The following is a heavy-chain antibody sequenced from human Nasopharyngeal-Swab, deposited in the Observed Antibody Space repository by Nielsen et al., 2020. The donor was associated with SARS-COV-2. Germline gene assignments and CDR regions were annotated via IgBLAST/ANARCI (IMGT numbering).Heavy chain of an antibody. Sequence: GGSLRLSCTASGFNFDDYGMSWVRQAPGKGLEWVSGINGNGGSAGYADSVKGRFTISRDNAKNSLYLQMNSLRAEDTAVYYCAPPAGDAFDIWGQGTMVTVSS. D-gene: IGHD6-13*01. CDR2: INGNGGSA. J-gene: IGHJ3*02. CDR1: GFNFDDYG. CDR3: APPAGDAFDI. V-gene: IGHV3-20*04.